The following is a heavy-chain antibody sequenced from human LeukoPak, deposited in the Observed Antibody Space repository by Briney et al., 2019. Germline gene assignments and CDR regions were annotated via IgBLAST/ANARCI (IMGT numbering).Heavy chain of an antibody. CDR3: ARSDYGGNSFDY. V-gene: IGHV5-51*01. J-gene: IGHJ4*02. D-gene: IGHD4-23*01. Sequence: GESLKISCQGSGFTFTTHWIGWVRQMPGKGLEWMGIIYPGDSDMKYSPSFQGQVSISADRSIRTAYLQWTSLKASDTAMYYCARSDYGGNSFDYWGQGTLVTVSS. CDR2: IYPGDSDM. CDR1: GFTFTTHW.